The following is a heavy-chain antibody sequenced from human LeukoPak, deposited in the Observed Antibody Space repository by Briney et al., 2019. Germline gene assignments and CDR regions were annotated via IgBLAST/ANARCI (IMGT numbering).Heavy chain of an antibody. CDR1: GYTLTGYY. CDR2: INPNIGVT. V-gene: IGHV1-2*02. Sequence: GASVKVSCKASGYTLTGYYLHWVRQAPGQGLEWMGWINPNIGVTDYAQNFQGRFTMTRDTSINTAYMELSILRSDDTAVYYCARGLHYDYVWGTYRNYYFEYWGQGTLLTVSS. J-gene: IGHJ4*02. D-gene: IGHD3-16*02. CDR3: ARGLHYDYVWGTYRNYYFEY.